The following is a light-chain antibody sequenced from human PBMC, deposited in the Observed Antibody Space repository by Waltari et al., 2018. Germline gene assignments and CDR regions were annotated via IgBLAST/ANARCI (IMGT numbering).Light chain of an antibody. CDR1: QDISSY. Sequence: EIVLTQSPATLSLSPWERGPLSCRASQDISSYLAWYQQKPGQAPRLLIYDASKRATGIPARFSGSGSGTDFTLTISSLEPEDFALYYCQQRSNWRATFGPGTEVGIK. CDR3: QQRSNWRAT. V-gene: IGKV3-11*01. CDR2: DAS. J-gene: IGKJ3*01.